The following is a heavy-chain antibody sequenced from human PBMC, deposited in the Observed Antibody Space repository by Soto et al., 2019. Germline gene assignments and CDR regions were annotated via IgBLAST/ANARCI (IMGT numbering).Heavy chain of an antibody. CDR3: ARVGGDDFGDSGGFDY. V-gene: IGHV4-59*01. Sequence: PSETLSLTCTVSGGSIRDYFWTWIRQPPGKGLEWIGYIYYSGRTNYNPSLKSRVSISVDTSKNHFSLQLRSVTAADTAVYYCARVGGDDFGDSGGFDYWRQRPLVPVSS. CDR2: IYYSGRT. D-gene: IGHD4-17*01. CDR1: GGSIRDYF. J-gene: IGHJ4*02.